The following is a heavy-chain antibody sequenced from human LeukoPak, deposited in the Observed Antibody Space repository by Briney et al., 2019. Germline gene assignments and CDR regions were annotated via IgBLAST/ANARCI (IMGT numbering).Heavy chain of an antibody. Sequence: GGSLRLSCAASGFTFSSYSMNWVRQAPGKGLEWVSSISSSSYIYYADSVKGRFTISRDNAKNSLYLQMNSLRAEDTAVYYCAREDGSGSYYNNAGVDYWGQGTLVTVSS. CDR3: AREDGSGSYYNNAGVDY. V-gene: IGHV3-21*01. CDR2: ISSSSYI. J-gene: IGHJ4*01. CDR1: GFTFSSYS. D-gene: IGHD3-10*01.